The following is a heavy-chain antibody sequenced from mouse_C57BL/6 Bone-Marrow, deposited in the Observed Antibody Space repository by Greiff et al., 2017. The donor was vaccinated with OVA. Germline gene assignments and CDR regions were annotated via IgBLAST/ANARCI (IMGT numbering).Heavy chain of an antibody. J-gene: IGHJ3*01. Sequence: QVQLQQPGAELVKPGASVKLSCKASGYTFTSYWMHWVKQRPGQGLEWIGMIHPNSGSTNYNEKFKSKATLTVDKSSSTAYMQLSSLTSEDSAVYYCARSAFGSFLSWCAYWGQGTLVTVSA. CDR1: GYTFTSYW. CDR3: ARSAFGSFLSWCAY. CDR2: IHPNSGST. V-gene: IGHV1-64*01. D-gene: IGHD2-2*01.